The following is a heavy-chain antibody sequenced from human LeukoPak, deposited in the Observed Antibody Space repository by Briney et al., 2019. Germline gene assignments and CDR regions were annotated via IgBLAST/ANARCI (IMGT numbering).Heavy chain of an antibody. V-gene: IGHV1-69*13. CDR3: ARALGGYYGSGSYYNVNYYGMDV. CDR1: GGTFSSYA. D-gene: IGHD3-10*01. Sequence: SVKVSFKASGGTFSSYAISWVRQAPGQGFEWMGGIIPIFGTANYAQKFQGRVTITADESTSTAYMELSSLRSEDTAVYYCARALGGYYGSGSYYNVNYYGMDVWGKGTTVTVSS. CDR2: IIPIFGTA. J-gene: IGHJ6*04.